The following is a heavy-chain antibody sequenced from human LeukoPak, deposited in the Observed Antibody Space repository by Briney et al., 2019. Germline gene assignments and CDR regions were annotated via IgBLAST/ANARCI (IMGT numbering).Heavy chain of an antibody. J-gene: IGHJ4*02. CDR3: ARDPEGIVATSFDY. V-gene: IGHV4-38-2*02. D-gene: IGHD5-12*01. CDR2: IYHSGST. CDR1: GYSISSGYY. Sequence: SETLSLTCTVSGYSISSGYYWGWIRQPPGKGLEWIGSIYHSGSTYYNPSLKSRVTISVDTSKNQFSLKLSSVTAADTAVYYCARDPEGIVATSFDYWGQGTLVTVSS.